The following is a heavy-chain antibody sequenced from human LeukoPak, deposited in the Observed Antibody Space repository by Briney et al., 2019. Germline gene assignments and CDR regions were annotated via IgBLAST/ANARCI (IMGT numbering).Heavy chain of an antibody. V-gene: IGHV3-30*02. Sequence: GGSLRLSCTASGITFSSYGMHWVRQAPGKGLEWVAFIRYDGSYKYYADSVKGRFTISRDNSKNTLYLQMNSLRADDTAVYYCAKDSPVNYDILTGYMDYWGQGTLVTVSS. D-gene: IGHD3-9*01. CDR2: IRYDGSYK. J-gene: IGHJ4*02. CDR3: AKDSPVNYDILTGYMDY. CDR1: GITFSSYG.